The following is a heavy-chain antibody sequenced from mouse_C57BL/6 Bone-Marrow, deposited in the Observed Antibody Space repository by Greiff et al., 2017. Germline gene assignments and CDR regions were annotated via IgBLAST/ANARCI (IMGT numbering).Heavy chain of an antibody. CDR1: GYTFTDYY. CDR2: INPYNGGT. D-gene: IGHD1-1*01. Sequence: VQLQQSGPVLVKPGASVKMSCKASGYTFTDYYMNWVKQSHGKSLEWIGVINPYNGGTSYNQKFKGKATLTVDKSSSTAYMELNSLTSEDSAVYYWARPDYYGSSLAMDYWGQGASVTVSS. V-gene: IGHV1-19*01. CDR3: ARPDYYGSSLAMDY. J-gene: IGHJ4*01.